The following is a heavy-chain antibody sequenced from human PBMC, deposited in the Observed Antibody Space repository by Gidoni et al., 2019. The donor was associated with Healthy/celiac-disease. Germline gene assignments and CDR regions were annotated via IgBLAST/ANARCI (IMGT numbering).Heavy chain of an antibody. V-gene: IGHV1-69*01. J-gene: IGHJ6*02. CDR3: ARDQGTVTTDGMDV. CDR2: IIPIFGTA. D-gene: IGHD4-17*01. Sequence: QVQLVQSGAEVKKPGSSVKVPCKASGGTFSSYAISWVRQAPGQGLEWMGGIIPIFGTANYAQKFQGRVTITADESTSTAYMELSSLRSEDTAVYYCARDQGTVTTDGMDVWGQGTTVTVSS. CDR1: GGTFSSYA.